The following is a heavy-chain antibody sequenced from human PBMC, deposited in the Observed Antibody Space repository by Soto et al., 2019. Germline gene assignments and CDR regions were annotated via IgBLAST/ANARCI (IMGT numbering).Heavy chain of an antibody. V-gene: IGHV3-23*01. D-gene: IGHD6-19*01. CDR3: AKDLRAEQWLVAPLYYYYGMDV. J-gene: IGHJ6*02. Sequence: PGGSLRLSCAASGFTFSSYAMSWVRQAPGKGLEWVSAISGSGGSTYYADSVKGRFTISRDNSKNTLYLQMNSLRAEDTAVYYCAKDLRAEQWLVAPLYYYYGMDVWGQGTTVTVSS. CDR1: GFTFSSYA. CDR2: ISGSGGST.